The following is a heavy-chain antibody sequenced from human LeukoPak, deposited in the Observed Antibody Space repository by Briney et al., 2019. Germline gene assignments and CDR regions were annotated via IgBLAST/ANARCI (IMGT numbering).Heavy chain of an antibody. Sequence: GGSLRLSCAGSGFNFTGYWMHWVRQAPGKGLEWISRLYSDGRSLTYADSVMGRFTISRDNAKNSLYLQMNSLRAEDTAVYYCARDVTGSSTSGMDVWGKGTTVTISS. J-gene: IGHJ6*04. V-gene: IGHV3-74*03. CDR3: ARDVTGSSTSGMDV. CDR2: LYSDGRSL. CDR1: GFNFTGYW. D-gene: IGHD2-2*01.